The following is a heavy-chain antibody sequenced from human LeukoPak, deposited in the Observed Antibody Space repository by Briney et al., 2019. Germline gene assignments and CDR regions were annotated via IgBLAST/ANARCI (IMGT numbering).Heavy chain of an antibody. Sequence: SETLPLTCTVSGGSISSSSYYWGWIRQPPGKGLEWIGSIYYSGSTYYNPSLKSRVTISVDTSKNQFSLKLSSVTAADTAVYYRARHSSSTSCYFLPWGQGTLVTVSS. CDR2: IYYSGST. V-gene: IGHV4-39*01. D-gene: IGHD2-2*01. J-gene: IGHJ5*02. CDR1: GGSISSSSYY. CDR3: ARHSSSTSCYFLP.